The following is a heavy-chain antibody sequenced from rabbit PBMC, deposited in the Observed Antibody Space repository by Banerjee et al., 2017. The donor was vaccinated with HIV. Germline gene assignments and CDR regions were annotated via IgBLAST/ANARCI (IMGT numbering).Heavy chain of an antibody. D-gene: IGHD6-1*01. CDR1: GFSFSSSYW. V-gene: IGHV1S43*01. CDR3: GRDRDGDAGYGSLAL. Sequence: QEQLEESGGGLVKPEGSLTLTCTASGFSFSSSYWICWVRQAPGKGLEWNGCIYTGSGSTYYASWAKGRFTISRSTSLNTVDLKMTSLTVADTATYFCGRDRDGDAGYGSLALWGQGTLVTVS. J-gene: IGHJ4*01. CDR2: IYTGSGST.